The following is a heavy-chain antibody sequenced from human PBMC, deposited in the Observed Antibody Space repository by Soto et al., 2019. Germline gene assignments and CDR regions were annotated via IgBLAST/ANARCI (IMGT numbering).Heavy chain of an antibody. Sequence: PSETLSLTCTVSGGSISSGGYYWSWIRQHPGKGLEWIGYIYYSGSTYYNPSLKSRVTISVDTSKNQFSLKLSSVTAADTAVYYCAILRGDPGGYYGMDVWGQGTTVTVSS. CDR1: GGSISSGGYY. J-gene: IGHJ6*02. CDR2: IYYSGST. D-gene: IGHD3-16*01. V-gene: IGHV4-31*03. CDR3: AILRGDPGGYYGMDV.